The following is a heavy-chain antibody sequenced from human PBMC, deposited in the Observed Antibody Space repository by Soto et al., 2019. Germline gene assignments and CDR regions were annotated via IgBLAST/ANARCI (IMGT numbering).Heavy chain of an antibody. CDR3: AREGLTGTIGLYYYYGMDV. V-gene: IGHV4-59*01. CDR1: GGSISSYY. CDR2: IYYSGST. Sequence: QVQLQESGPGLVKPSETLSLTCTVSGGSISSYYWSWIRQPPGKGLAWIGYIYYSGSTNYNPSLRSRVTISVDTSKNQFPLKLSSVTAADTAVYYCAREGLTGTIGLYYYYGMDVWGQGTTVTVSS. J-gene: IGHJ6*02. D-gene: IGHD1-7*01.